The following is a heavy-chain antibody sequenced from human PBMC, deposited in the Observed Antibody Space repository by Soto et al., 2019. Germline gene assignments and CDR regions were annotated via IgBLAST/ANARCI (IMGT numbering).Heavy chain of an antibody. J-gene: IGHJ4*02. CDR2: ISANSGNT. V-gene: IGHV1-18*04. CDR1: GYSFTSYG. D-gene: IGHD6-25*01. Sequence: QVQLVQSGPEVKKPGASVKVSCQASGYSFTSYGVSWVRQAPGQGLEWMGWISANSGNTDYAQKFRGRVTMTTETSTSTAYIDLRSLRSDNTAVYYCVRDPQRKDYWGQGTLVTVSS. CDR3: VRDPQRKDY.